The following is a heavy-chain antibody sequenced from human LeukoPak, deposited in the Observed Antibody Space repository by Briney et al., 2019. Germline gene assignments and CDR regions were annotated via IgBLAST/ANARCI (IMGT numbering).Heavy chain of an antibody. J-gene: IGHJ5*02. V-gene: IGHV4-4*07. CDR3: ARDRGYCNGGSCYGWFDP. CDR2: IYSSGNT. D-gene: IGHD2-15*01. CDR1: GGSISSYY. Sequence: PSETLSLTCTVSGGSISSYYWNWIRQPAGKGLEWIGRIYSSGNTNYNASLKSRVTMSVDTSKNQFSLKLTSLTAADTAVYYCARDRGYCNGGSCYGWFDPWGQGTLVTVSS.